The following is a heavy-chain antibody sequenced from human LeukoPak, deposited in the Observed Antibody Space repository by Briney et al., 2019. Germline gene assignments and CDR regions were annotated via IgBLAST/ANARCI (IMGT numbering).Heavy chain of an antibody. D-gene: IGHD3-16*01. Sequence: GGSLRLSCAASGFTVSSNYMSWVRQAPGKGLEWVSIIYSGGDTYYADSVKGRFSISRDNSRNTLYLQMSSLRVEDTAVYYCARDSFSYGHLGEIDYGGQGTLVTVSS. CDR3: ARDSFSYGHLGEIDY. J-gene: IGHJ4*02. CDR2: IYSGGDT. V-gene: IGHV3-66*01. CDR1: GFTVSSNY.